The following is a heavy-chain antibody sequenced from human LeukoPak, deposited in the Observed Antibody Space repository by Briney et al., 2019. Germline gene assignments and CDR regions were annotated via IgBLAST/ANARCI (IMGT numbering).Heavy chain of an antibody. J-gene: IGHJ4*02. D-gene: IGHD3-22*01. Sequence: SETLSLTCAVSGGSISSSNWWSWVRQPPGKGLEWIGEIYHSGSANYNPSLKCRVTISVDKSKNQFSLRLSSVTAADTAVYYCASAGHDGIGYKVCWGQGTLVTVSS. V-gene: IGHV4-4*02. CDR2: IYHSGSA. CDR1: GGSISSSNW. CDR3: ASAGHDGIGYKVC.